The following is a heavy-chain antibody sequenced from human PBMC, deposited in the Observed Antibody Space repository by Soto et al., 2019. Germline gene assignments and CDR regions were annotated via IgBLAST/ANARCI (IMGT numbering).Heavy chain of an antibody. Sequence: GGSLRLSCAASGFTFSSYWMSWVRQAPGQGLEWVANIKQDGSEKYYVGSAKGRFTISRDNAKTSMYLQMKSLSAEDTAVSYCARARGRNVVLPAAIGSMDDWGQGTMVTVYS. V-gene: IGHV3-7*03. CDR2: IKQDGSEK. CDR1: GFTFSSYW. D-gene: IGHD2-2*01. J-gene: IGHJ6*02. CDR3: ARARGRNVVLPAAIGSMDD.